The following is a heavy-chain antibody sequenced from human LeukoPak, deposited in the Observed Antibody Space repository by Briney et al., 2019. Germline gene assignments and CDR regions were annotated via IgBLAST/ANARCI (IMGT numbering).Heavy chain of an antibody. CDR2: INPNSGGT. CDR1: GYTFTGYY. CDR3: ARVYCSSTSCRYFDY. V-gene: IGHV1-2*02. D-gene: IGHD2-2*01. Sequence: EASVKVSCKASGYTFTGYYMHWVRQAPGQGLEWMGWINPNSGGTNYAQKFQGRVTMTRDTSISTAYMELSRLRSDDTAVYYCARVYCSSTSCRYFDYWGQGTLVTVSS. J-gene: IGHJ4*02.